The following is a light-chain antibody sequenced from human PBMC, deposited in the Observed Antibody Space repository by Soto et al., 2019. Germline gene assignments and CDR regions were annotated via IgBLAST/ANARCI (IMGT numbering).Light chain of an antibody. V-gene: IGLV2-11*01. CDR2: DVS. CDR1: SSDVGGYNY. J-gene: IGLJ1*01. Sequence: QSALTQPRSVSGSPGQSVTISCTGTSSDVGGYNYVSWYQQHPGKAPKLMIYDVSKRPSGVPDRFSGSKSGNTASLTISGLQAEDEADYYCCSYAGSYIYVFGTGTKGTVL. CDR3: CSYAGSYIYV.